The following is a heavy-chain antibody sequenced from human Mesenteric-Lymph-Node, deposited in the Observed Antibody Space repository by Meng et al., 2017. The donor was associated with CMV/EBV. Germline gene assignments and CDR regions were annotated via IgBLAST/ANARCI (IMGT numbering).Heavy chain of an antibody. D-gene: IGHD1-7*01. Sequence: GGSLRLSCAASGFTFTSHAMSWVRQAPGKGLEWVSFISSSSSYIYYADSVKGRFTISRDNAKNSLYLQMNSLRAEDTAVYFCAKRGDNWNYDGHFDYWGQGTLVTVSS. V-gene: IGHV3-21*04. CDR2: ISSSSSYI. CDR3: AKRGDNWNYDGHFDY. CDR1: GFTFTSHA. J-gene: IGHJ4*02.